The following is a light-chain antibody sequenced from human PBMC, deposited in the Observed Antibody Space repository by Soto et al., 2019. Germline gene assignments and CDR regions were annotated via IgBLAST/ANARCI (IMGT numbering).Light chain of an antibody. CDR3: QQYNNSPPA. Sequence: EIVMTQSPATLSVSPGERATLSCRASQSVSSNLAWYQQKPGQAPRLLIYGASTRATGIPARFSGSGSGTDFTLTISSLQSEDFAVYYCQQYNNSPPAFGPGTKVDIK. CDR2: GAS. J-gene: IGKJ3*01. CDR1: QSVSSN. V-gene: IGKV3-15*01.